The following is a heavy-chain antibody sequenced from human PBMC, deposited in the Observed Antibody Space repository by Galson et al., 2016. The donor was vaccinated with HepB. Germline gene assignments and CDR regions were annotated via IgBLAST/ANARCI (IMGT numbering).Heavy chain of an antibody. CDR3: AKERGWYGGPNYGS. Sequence: SLRLSCASSGFTFRYCAMTWVRRAPGKGLEWVSDISGAGGTTHYADSVKGRFTISRDNSRDTLYLQMDRLSAADTAVYYCAKERGWYGGPNYGSWGQGTLVTVSS. D-gene: IGHD2-15*01. J-gene: IGHJ5*02. CDR1: GFTFRYCA. V-gene: IGHV3-23*01. CDR2: ISGAGGTT.